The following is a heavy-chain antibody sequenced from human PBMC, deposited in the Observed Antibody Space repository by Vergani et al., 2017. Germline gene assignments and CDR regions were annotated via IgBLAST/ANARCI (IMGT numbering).Heavy chain of an antibody. CDR2: IIPILGIA. CDR3: ARAGSGWYGSYWYFDL. J-gene: IGHJ2*01. D-gene: IGHD6-19*01. Sequence: QVQLVQSGAEVKKPGSSVKVSCKASGGTFSSYTISWVRQAPGQGLEWMGRIIPILGIANYAQKFQGRVTITADKSTSTAYMELSSLRAEDTAVYYCARAGSGWYGSYWYFDLWGRGTLVTVSS. CDR1: GGTFSSYT. V-gene: IGHV1-69*02.